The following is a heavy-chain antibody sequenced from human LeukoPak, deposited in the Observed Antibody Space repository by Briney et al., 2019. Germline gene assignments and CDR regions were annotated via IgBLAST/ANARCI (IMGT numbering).Heavy chain of an antibody. J-gene: IGHJ6*03. V-gene: IGHV4-39*07. CDR3: ARTPRVFEYSSSKYYYYYMDV. Sequence: SETLSLTCTVSGGSISSSSYYWGWIRQPPGKGLEWIGEINHSGSTNYNPSLKSRVTISVDTSKNQFSLKLSSVTAADTAVYYCARTPRVFEYSSSKYYYYYMDVWGKGTTVIVSS. CDR1: GGSISSSSYY. D-gene: IGHD6-6*01. CDR2: INHSGST.